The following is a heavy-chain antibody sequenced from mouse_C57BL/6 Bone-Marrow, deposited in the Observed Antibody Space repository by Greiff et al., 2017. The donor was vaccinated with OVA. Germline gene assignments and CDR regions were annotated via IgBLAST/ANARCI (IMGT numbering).Heavy chain of an antibody. CDR1: GFNIKNTY. D-gene: IGHD3-3*01. Sequence: VHVKQSVAELVRPGASVKLSCTASGFNIKNTYMPWVKQRPEQGLEWIGRIAPANGNTKSAPKFPGKATITADTSSNTAYLQLSSLTSEDTAIYYCARGGRRAWFAYWGQGTRVTVSA. CDR3: ARGGRRAWFAY. J-gene: IGHJ3*01. CDR2: IAPANGNT. V-gene: IGHV14-3*01.